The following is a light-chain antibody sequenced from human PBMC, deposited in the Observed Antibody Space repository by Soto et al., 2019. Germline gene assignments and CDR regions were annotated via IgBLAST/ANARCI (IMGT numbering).Light chain of an antibody. J-gene: IGKJ1*01. Sequence: EIVLTQSPGTLSLSPVERATISCRASQSVADNYLAWYQQKPGQPPRLLIYAASRRAAGIPDTFSGSGSGTDFTLTITRLEPEDFAVYYCQQYGNSPWTFGQGTKVDI. V-gene: IGKV3-20*01. CDR2: AAS. CDR1: QSVADNY. CDR3: QQYGNSPWT.